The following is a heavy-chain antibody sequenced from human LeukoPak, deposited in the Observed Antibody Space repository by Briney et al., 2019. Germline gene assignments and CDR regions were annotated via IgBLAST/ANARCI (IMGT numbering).Heavy chain of an antibody. CDR2: ISSSGSTI. CDR3: AALGGYCTNGVCHRGGALIY. Sequence: PGGSLRLSCAASGFTFSDYYMSWIRQAPGKGLEWVSYISSSGSTIYYADSVKGRFTISRDNAKNSLYLQMNSLRAEDTVVYYCAALGGYCTNGVCHRGGALIYWGQGTLVTVSS. CDR1: GFTFSDYY. V-gene: IGHV3-11*01. D-gene: IGHD2-8*01. J-gene: IGHJ4*02.